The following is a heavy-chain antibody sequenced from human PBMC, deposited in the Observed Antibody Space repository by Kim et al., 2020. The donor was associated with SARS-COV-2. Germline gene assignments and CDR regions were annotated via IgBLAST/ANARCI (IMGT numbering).Heavy chain of an antibody. D-gene: IGHD3-10*01. Sequence: SETLSLTCTVSGGSISGYYWSWIRQPPGKGLEWIGHIYYSGRTNYNPSLMSRVSISVDTSKNQFSLKLSSVTAADTAVYYCARDDYGGGNWFGNWGHGT. CDR3: ARDDYGGGNWFGN. V-gene: IGHV4-59*01. CDR1: GGSISGYY. J-gene: IGHJ5*01. CDR2: IYYSGRT.